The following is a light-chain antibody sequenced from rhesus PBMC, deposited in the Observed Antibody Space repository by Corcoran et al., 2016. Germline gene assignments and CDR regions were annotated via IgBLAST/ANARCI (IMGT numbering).Light chain of an antibody. J-gene: IGKJ2*01. Sequence: DIQMTQSPSSLSASVGDRVTITCRASQGISNNLAWYQQKPGKVPKLLIYKASTLQSGIPSRLSGSGYGTDFPLTISSLQPEDFASYYCQHGYGISFGQGTKVEIK. CDR1: QGISNN. V-gene: IGKV1-25*01. CDR3: QHGYGIS. CDR2: KAS.